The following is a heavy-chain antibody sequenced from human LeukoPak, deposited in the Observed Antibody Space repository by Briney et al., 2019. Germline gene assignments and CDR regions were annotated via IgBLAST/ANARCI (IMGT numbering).Heavy chain of an antibody. CDR3: GRVIGYGQVAFDY. CDR2: LCSSGSKT. D-gene: IGHD5-12*01. Sequence: PGVSVTLSCAASGFTLSYYHMVCIPPAPGQGLVGASYLCSSGSKTYHAHPVTGPLTLSRAHAQDPLYLHLSSPPAADASVCSRGRVIGYGQVAFDYWGQGTLVTVSS. CDR1: GFTLSYYH. J-gene: IGHJ4*02. V-gene: IGHV3-11*04.